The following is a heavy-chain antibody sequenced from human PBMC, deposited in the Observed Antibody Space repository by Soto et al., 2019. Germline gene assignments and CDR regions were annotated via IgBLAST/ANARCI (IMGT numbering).Heavy chain of an antibody. CDR1: GYSFTSDW. CDR2: FNPADSDT. V-gene: IGHV5-51*01. CDR3: ARVTVTGTSYYFDY. J-gene: IGHJ4*03. D-gene: IGHD6-19*01. Sequence: PGESLKISCKCSGYSFTSDWIGWVRQMPGKGLEWMGLFNPADSDTRYRSSFQGQVTFSADKSISTAYLQWSSLKPSDTAMYYCARVTVTGTSYYFDYWGQGTRVTVSS.